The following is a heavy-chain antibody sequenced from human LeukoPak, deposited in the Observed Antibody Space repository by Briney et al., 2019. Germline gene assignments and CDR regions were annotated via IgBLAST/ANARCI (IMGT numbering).Heavy chain of an antibody. CDR1: GFTFSSYW. V-gene: IGHV3-7*05. Sequence: AGGSLRLSCEASGFTFSSYWMSWVRQAPGKGLEWVANIKQDGSERYYVDSVKGRFTISRDNAKNSLYLQMNSLRAEDTAVYYCARDPEPQWSWFDPWGQGTQVTVSS. D-gene: IGHD2-15*01. CDR2: IKQDGSER. J-gene: IGHJ5*02. CDR3: ARDPEPQWSWFDP.